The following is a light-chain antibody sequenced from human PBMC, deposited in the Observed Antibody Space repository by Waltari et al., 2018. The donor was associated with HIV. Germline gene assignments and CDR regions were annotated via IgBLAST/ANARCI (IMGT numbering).Light chain of an antibody. CDR2: EVT. CDR1: SSAVERSNL. CDR3: CSYAGSRSVV. J-gene: IGLJ2*01. Sequence: QSALTQPASVSGSPGQSITIPCTGTSSAVERSNLVSWYQHNPGKAPKLIIYEVTKRPSGVPNRFSGSKSGNTASLTISGLQTEDEADYYCCSYAGSRSVVFGGGTMLTVL. V-gene: IGLV2-23*02.